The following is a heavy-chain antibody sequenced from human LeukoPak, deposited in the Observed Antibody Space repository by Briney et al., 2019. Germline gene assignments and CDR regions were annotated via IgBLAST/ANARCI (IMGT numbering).Heavy chain of an antibody. D-gene: IGHD6-19*01. V-gene: IGHV3-13*01. Sequence: PGGSLRLSCVASGFTFSSSVMHWVRQPTGKGLEWVSGIGLDDAKHYLDSVKGRFTISRENAKNSLYLQMNSLTAGDTAMYYCAREGYSSGRAPAFDIWGQGTAVTVSS. CDR2: IGLDDAK. CDR1: GFTFSSSV. J-gene: IGHJ3*02. CDR3: AREGYSSGRAPAFDI.